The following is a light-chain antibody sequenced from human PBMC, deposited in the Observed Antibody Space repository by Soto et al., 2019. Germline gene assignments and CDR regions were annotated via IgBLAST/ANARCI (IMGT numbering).Light chain of an antibody. Sequence: QSVLTQPASVSGSPGQSITISCTGTSSDVGGYNYVSWYQQPPGTAPKLMIYEVSNRPSGVSNRFSGSKSGNTASLTISGLQAEDEADYYCSSYTSSSTHVVFGGGTKLTVL. J-gene: IGLJ2*01. CDR1: SSDVGGYNY. V-gene: IGLV2-14*01. CDR2: EVS. CDR3: SSYTSSSTHVV.